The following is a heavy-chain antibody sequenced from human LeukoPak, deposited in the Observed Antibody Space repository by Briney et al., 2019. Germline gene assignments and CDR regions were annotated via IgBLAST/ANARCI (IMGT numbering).Heavy chain of an antibody. Sequence: SETPSLTCAVYGGSFSGFYWRWVPQPPGKGVEWIGEINHSGSTNYNPSLKSRVTISVDTSKNQFSLKLSSVTAADTAVYYCARCGGRYFDCWGQGTLVTVSS. CDR3: ARCGGRYFDC. D-gene: IGHD2-21*01. J-gene: IGHJ4*02. CDR2: INHSGST. V-gene: IGHV4-34*01. CDR1: GGSFSGFY.